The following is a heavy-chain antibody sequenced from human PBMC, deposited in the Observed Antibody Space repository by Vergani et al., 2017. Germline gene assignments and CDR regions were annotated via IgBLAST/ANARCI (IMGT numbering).Heavy chain of an antibody. CDR3: ARGGALYGMDV. Sequence: EVQLVESGGGLVKPGGSLRLSCAASGFTFSSYSMNWVRQAPGKGLEWVSSIISSSSYIYYADSVKGRFTISRDNAKNSLYLQMNSRRAEDTAVYYCARGGALYGMDVWGQGTTVTVS. CDR2: IISSSSYI. J-gene: IGHJ6*02. D-gene: IGHD1-26*01. CDR1: GFTFSSYS. V-gene: IGHV3-21*01.